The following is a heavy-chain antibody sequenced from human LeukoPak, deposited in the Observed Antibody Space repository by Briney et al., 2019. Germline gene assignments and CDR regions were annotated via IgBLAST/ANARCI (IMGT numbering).Heavy chain of an antibody. CDR2: ISRDSTYI. V-gene: IGHV3-21*01. CDR3: AGDAANGEDRYFDH. CDR1: GFTFSSYS. Sequence: PGGSLRLSCAGSGFTFSSYSINWVRQAPGKGLEWVSSISRDSTYIYYEDSMKGRLTISRDNAKNSVYLQMNSLRAEDTAVYYCAGDAANGEDRYFDHWGQGILVSVSS. D-gene: IGHD4-17*01. J-gene: IGHJ4*02.